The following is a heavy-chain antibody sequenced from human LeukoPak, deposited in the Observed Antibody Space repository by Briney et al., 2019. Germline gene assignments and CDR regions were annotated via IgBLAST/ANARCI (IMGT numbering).Heavy chain of an antibody. Sequence: SETLSLTCAVYGGSFSGYYWSWIRQPPGEGLEWIGEINHSGSTNYNPSLKSRVTISVDTSKNQFSLKLSSVTAADTAVYYCARETAAAAYYYYYMDVWGKGTTVTVSS. CDR3: ARETAAAAYYYYYMDV. CDR1: GGSFSGYY. J-gene: IGHJ6*03. CDR2: INHSGST. V-gene: IGHV4-34*01. D-gene: IGHD6-13*01.